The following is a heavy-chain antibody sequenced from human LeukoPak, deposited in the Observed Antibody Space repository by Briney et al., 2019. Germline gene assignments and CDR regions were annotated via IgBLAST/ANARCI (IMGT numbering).Heavy chain of an antibody. CDR3: ARASWVSDPDAVR. J-gene: IGHJ4*02. V-gene: IGHV3-23*01. Sequence: GGSLRLSCAASGISFRNYAMSWVRQAPARGPEWVSSLRGNDETFYADSVKGRFTLSRDDSRNTVYLELNNLRVEDTAIYYCARASWVSDPDAVRWGQGTQVTVSS. CDR1: GISFRNYA. CDR2: LRGNDET. D-gene: IGHD3-10*01.